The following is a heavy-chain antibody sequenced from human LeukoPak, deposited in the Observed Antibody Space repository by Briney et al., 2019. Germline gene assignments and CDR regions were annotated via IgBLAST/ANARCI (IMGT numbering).Heavy chain of an antibody. CDR1: GFTFSSYG. CDR2: IWYDGSNK. CDR3: ARALHAAVTDYSYY. Sequence: GGSLRLSCAASGFTFSSYGMHWVRQAPGQGLEWVAVIWYDGSNKYYADSVKGRFTISRDNSKNTLYLQMNSLRAEDTAVYYCARALHAAVTDYSYYWGQGTLVTVSS. J-gene: IGHJ4*02. D-gene: IGHD4-11*01. V-gene: IGHV3-33*01.